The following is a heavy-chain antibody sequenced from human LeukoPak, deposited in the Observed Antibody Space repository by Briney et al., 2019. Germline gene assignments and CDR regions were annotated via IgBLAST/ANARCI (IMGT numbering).Heavy chain of an antibody. Sequence: ASVKVSCKASGYTFTSYYMHWVRQAPGQGLEWMGWINPNSGGTNYAQKFQGRVTMTRNTSIRTAYMELSSLRSEDTAVYYCVRGRYSSSWTDWNYWGQGTLVTVSS. CDR3: VRGRYSSSWTDWNY. CDR1: GYTFTSYY. CDR2: INPNSGGT. J-gene: IGHJ4*02. V-gene: IGHV1-2*02. D-gene: IGHD6-13*01.